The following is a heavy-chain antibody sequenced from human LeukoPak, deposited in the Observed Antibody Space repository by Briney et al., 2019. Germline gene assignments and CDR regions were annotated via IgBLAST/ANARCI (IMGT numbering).Heavy chain of an antibody. CDR3: ARDVDSTDYYYYGMDV. J-gene: IGHJ6*02. CDR2: IIPILGIA. V-gene: IGHV1-69*04. Sequence: GASVKVSCKASGGTFSSYAISLVRQAPGQGLEWMGRIIPILGIANYAQKFQGRVTITADKSTSTAYMELSSLRSEDTAVYYCARDVDSTDYYYYGMDVWGQGTTVTVSS. CDR1: GGTFSSYA. D-gene: IGHD5-12*01.